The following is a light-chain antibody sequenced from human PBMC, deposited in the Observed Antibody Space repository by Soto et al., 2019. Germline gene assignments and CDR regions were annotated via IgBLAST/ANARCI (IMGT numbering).Light chain of an antibody. Sequence: EIVLTQSPGTLSLSPGERATLSCRASQSVSSSYLAWYQQKPGQAPRPLIYGASRRAIGIPDRFSGSGSGTDATRTISRLETEDFAVYYCQQYGSSPWTFGQGTKVEIK. CDR3: QQYGSSPWT. V-gene: IGKV3-20*01. CDR1: QSVSSSY. J-gene: IGKJ1*01. CDR2: GAS.